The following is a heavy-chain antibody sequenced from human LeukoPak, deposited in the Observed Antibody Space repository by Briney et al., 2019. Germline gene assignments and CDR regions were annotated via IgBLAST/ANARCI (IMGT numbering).Heavy chain of an antibody. J-gene: IGHJ3*02. CDR1: GFTFSSYW. D-gene: IGHD3-3*01. Sequence: GGSLRLSCAASGFTFSSYWMSWVRQAPGKGLEWVANIKQDGSEKYYVDSVKGRFTISRDNAKNSLYLQMNSLRAEDTAVYYCARGSFTIFGVVIHLDAFDIWGQGTMVTVSS. CDR2: IKQDGSEK. CDR3: ARGSFTIFGVVIHLDAFDI. V-gene: IGHV3-7*01.